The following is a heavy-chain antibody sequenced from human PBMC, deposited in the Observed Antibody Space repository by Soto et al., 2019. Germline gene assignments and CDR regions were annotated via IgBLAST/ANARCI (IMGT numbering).Heavy chain of an antibody. D-gene: IGHD5-18*01. V-gene: IGHV3-23*01. J-gene: IGHJ6*02. CDR2: ISAYGDST. CDR3: AYRDTSMIMRYYHGMDV. CDR1: GFRFSNYD. Sequence: EVQLLESGGGLVQPGGSLRLSCAASGFRFSNYDMSWVRQAPGKGLEWVSAISAYGDSTYYADSVKGRFTISRDNSKSTLYLQMNSLRAEDTAVYYCAYRDTSMIMRYYHGMDVWGQGTTVTVSS.